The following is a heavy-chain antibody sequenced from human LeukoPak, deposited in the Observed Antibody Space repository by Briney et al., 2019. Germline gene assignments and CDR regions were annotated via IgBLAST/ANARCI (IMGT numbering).Heavy chain of an antibody. CDR3: ARVAGALDY. Sequence: PSGTLSLTCAVSGGSISSYYWSWIRQPPGKGLEWIGYIYYSGSTNYDPSLKSRVTISVDTSKNQFSLKLSSVTAADTAVYYCARVAGALDYWGQGTLVTVSS. J-gene: IGHJ4*02. D-gene: IGHD6-19*01. CDR1: GGSISSYY. V-gene: IGHV4-59*01. CDR2: IYYSGST.